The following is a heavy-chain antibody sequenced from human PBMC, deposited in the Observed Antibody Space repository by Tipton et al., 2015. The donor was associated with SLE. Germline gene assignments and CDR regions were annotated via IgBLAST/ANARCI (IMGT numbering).Heavy chain of an antibody. CDR2: INHSGST. CDR3: AREGFCNNGVCYGLGDYDYMDV. J-gene: IGHJ6*03. D-gene: IGHD2-8*01. Sequence: TLSLTCAVYGGSFSGYYWSWIRQPPGKGLEWIGEINHSGSTNYNPSLKSRVTISVDTSKNQFSLKLSSVTAADTAVYYCAREGFCNNGVCYGLGDYDYMDVWGKGTTVTVSS. V-gene: IGHV4-34*01. CDR1: GGSFSGYY.